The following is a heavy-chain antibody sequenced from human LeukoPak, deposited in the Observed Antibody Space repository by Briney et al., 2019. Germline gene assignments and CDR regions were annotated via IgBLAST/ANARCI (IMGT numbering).Heavy chain of an antibody. D-gene: IGHD2-2*01. CDR2: IDPNSGAT. V-gene: IGHV1-2*02. CDR1: GYTFTGYY. J-gene: IGHJ4*02. Sequence: ASVKVSCKTSGYTFTGYYIHLLRQAPGQGLEWMAWIDPNSGATNYAHKFQGRVTMTRDTSISTAYMELSRLRSDDTAVYYCARDSSPTTLVPAAIQYYFDYWGQGTLVTVSS. CDR3: ARDSSPTTLVPAAIQYYFDY.